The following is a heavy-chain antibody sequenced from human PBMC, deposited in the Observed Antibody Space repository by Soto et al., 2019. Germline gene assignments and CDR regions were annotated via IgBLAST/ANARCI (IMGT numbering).Heavy chain of an antibody. D-gene: IGHD5-18*01. CDR3: ARAVDDSSYGYMY. CDR1: GYTFTGYY. Sequence: ASVKVSCKASGYTFTGYYMHWVRQAPGQGLEWMGWINPNNGGTNYAQKFQGWVTMTRDTSISTAYMELSRLRSDDTAVYYCARAVDDSSYGYMYWGQGTLVTGSS. J-gene: IGHJ4*02. CDR2: INPNNGGT. V-gene: IGHV1-2*04.